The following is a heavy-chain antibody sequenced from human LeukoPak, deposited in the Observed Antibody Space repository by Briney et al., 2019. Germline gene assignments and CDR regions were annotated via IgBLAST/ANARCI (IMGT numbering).Heavy chain of an antibody. CDR2: IYYSGST. CDR3: ARATYSSYYFDY. Sequence: SETLSLTCTVSGGSISSYYWSWIRQPPGKGLEWIGYIYYSGSTNYNPSLKSRVTISVDTSKNQFSLKLSSVTAADTAVYYCARATYSSYYFDYWGQGTLVTVSS. D-gene: IGHD6-6*01. V-gene: IGHV4-59*12. J-gene: IGHJ4*02. CDR1: GGSISSYY.